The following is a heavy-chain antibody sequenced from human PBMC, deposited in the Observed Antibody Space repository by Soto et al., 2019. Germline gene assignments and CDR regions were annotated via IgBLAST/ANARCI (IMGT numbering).Heavy chain of an antibody. J-gene: IGHJ5*01. CDR2: IYVGGYK. D-gene: IGHD6-6*01. CDR1: GFTVSNNY. Sequence: EVQLVESGGDLVQPGGSLRLSCAASGFTVSNNYMTWVRQAPGKGLEWVSLIYVGGYKYYVDSVKGRFTISRDNSKNTLYLQMNSLSAEDTAVYYCAVYAPRHWFDSWGQGTLVTVSS. V-gene: IGHV3-66*01. CDR3: AVYAPRHWFDS.